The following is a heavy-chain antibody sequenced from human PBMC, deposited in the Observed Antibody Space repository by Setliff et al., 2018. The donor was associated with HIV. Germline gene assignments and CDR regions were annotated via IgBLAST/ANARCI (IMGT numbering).Heavy chain of an antibody. J-gene: IGHJ6*03. CDR3: VRTASSSWWGVDYYSYTDL. Sequence: SETLSLTCTVFGGSISGSNYVWGWIRQTPRKGLEWIGTIHYTGRTYYNPSIESRITISVDTSKNQFSLRLHYVSAADTAVYYCVRTASSSWWGVDYYSYTDLWGKGTTVTVSS. D-gene: IGHD2-8*02. V-gene: IGHV4-39*01. CDR2: IHYTGRT. CDR1: GGSISGSNYV.